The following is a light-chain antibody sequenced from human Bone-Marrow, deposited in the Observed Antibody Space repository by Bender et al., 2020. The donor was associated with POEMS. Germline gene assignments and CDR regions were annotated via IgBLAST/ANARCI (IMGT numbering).Light chain of an antibody. CDR2: DVS. Sequence: QSALTQPRSVSGSPGQSVTISCTGSYSDVGAYDYVSWYQQHPDKAPKLMIYDVSKRPSGVPDRFSGSKSGNTASLTISGLQAEDEADYYCCSYAGRSILWVFGGGTQLTVL. J-gene: IGLJ3*02. CDR1: YSDVGAYDY. CDR3: CSYAGRSILWV. V-gene: IGLV2-11*01.